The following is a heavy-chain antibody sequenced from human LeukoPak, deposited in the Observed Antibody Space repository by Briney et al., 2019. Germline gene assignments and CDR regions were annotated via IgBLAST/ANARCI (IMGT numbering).Heavy chain of an antibody. Sequence: PGGSLRLSCAASGFTFSSYWMSWVRQAPGKGLEWVANIKQDGSEKYYVDSVKGRFTISRDNAKNSLYLQMNSLRAEDTAVYYCAKERPGSWYFFDYWGQGTLVTVSS. D-gene: IGHD6-13*01. CDR2: IKQDGSEK. J-gene: IGHJ4*02. CDR1: GFTFSSYW. CDR3: AKERPGSWYFFDY. V-gene: IGHV3-7*01.